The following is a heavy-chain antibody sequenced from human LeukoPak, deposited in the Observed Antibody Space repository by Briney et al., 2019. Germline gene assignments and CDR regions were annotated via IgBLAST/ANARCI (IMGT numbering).Heavy chain of an antibody. J-gene: IGHJ4*02. CDR3: ARDLPSYYYDSSGYYDY. Sequence: ASVKVSCKASGCTFTSYGISWVRQAPGQGLEWMGWISAYNGNTNYAQKLQGRVTMTTDTSTSTAYMELRSLRSDDTAVYYCARDLPSYYYDSSGYYDYWGQGTLVTVSS. CDR1: GCTFTSYG. D-gene: IGHD3-22*01. CDR2: ISAYNGNT. V-gene: IGHV1-18*01.